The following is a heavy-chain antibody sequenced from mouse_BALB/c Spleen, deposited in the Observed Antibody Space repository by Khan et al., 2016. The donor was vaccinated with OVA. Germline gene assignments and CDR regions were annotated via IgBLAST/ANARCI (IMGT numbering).Heavy chain of an antibody. CDR2: INTYTGEP. J-gene: IGHJ4*01. CDR3: ARPPFFSYVMVY. V-gene: IGHV9-3-1*01. Sequence: QIQLVQSGPELKKPGETVKISCKASGYTFKNHGMNWVKQAPGKGLKWMGWINTYTGEPTYVEDFKGRFAFSLETSASTAYLQINNLKNEDTATYFCARPPFFSYVMVYWSEGTSVTVSS. CDR1: GYTFKNHG.